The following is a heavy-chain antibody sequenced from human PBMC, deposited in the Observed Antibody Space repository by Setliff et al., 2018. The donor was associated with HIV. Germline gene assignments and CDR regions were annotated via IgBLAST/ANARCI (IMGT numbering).Heavy chain of an antibody. CDR3: ASRGYNYGRRPVYFDR. Sequence: GGSLRLSCAGSGFSFSSYEMNWVRQAPGKGLEWVSHISSTGNVMDYADFVKGRFIISRDNARKSLYLEMHSLRAEDTAVYYCASRGYNYGRRPVYFDRWGQGTLVTVSS. D-gene: IGHD5-18*01. CDR2: ISSTGNVM. CDR1: GFSFSSYE. V-gene: IGHV3-48*03. J-gene: IGHJ4*02.